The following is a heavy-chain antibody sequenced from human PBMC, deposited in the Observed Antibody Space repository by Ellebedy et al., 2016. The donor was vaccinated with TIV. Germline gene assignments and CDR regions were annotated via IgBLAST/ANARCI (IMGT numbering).Heavy chain of an antibody. V-gene: IGHV3-7*01. Sequence: GESLKISCAASGFTFSSYWMSWARQAPGKGLEWVANIKQDGSEKYYVDSVKGRFTISRDNAKNTLFLQMNSLRADDTAVYYCARGREGSFDYWGQGTLVTVSS. CDR3: ARGREGSFDY. CDR1: GFTFSSYW. CDR2: IKQDGSEK. J-gene: IGHJ4*02.